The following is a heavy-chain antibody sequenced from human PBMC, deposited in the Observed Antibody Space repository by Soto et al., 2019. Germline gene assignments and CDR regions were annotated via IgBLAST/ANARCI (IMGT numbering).Heavy chain of an antibody. J-gene: IGHJ4*02. CDR3: ARTVASSLPLGIDY. Sequence: QVQLVQSGAEVKKPGASVKVSCKASGYTFTSHDISWVRQAQGQGLEWMGWISAYNGNTNYATKLKGRVTMTTDTSTSTADMELRSLRSDDTPVYYCARTVASSLPLGIDYWGQGTLVPVSS. V-gene: IGHV1-18*01. D-gene: IGHD6-13*01. CDR1: GYTFTSHD. CDR2: ISAYNGNT.